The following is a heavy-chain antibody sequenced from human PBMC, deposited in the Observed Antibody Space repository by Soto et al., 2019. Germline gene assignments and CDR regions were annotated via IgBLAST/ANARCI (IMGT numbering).Heavy chain of an antibody. CDR1: GFTFSIYD. CDR3: ARDFGYDDV. D-gene: IGHD3-22*01. Sequence: WGSLGLSCAASGFTFSIYDMNWVRQAPGKGLEWVSYISRSSSTIYYADSVKGRFTISRDNAKNSVFLQMHSLRDEDTAVYYCARDFGYDDVWGQGTTVTVSS. CDR2: ISRSSSTI. V-gene: IGHV3-48*02. J-gene: IGHJ6*02.